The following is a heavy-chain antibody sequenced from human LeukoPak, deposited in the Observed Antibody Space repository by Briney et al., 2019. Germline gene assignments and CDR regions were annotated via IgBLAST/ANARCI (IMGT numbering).Heavy chain of an antibody. J-gene: IGHJ4*02. D-gene: IGHD3-10*01. CDR1: GYTFTDYH. CDR2: INPKNGDT. V-gene: IGHV1-2*02. Sequence: GASVKVSCKASGYTFTDYHIHWVRQAPGQGLEWIGWINPKNGDTKCAQKFQGRVTMTRDTSISTAYMGLSSLRSDDTAVYYCARVRGEDYWGQGTLVTVSS. CDR3: ARVRGEDY.